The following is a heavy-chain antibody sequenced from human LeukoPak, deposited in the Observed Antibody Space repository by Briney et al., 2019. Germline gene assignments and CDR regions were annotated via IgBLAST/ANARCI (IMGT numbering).Heavy chain of an antibody. CDR1: GLIFKDAW. J-gene: IGHJ4*02. CDR2: INTRSSSS. D-gene: IGHD5-18*01. Sequence: GGSLRLSCAASGLIFKDAWMTWVRQAPGGGLEWVSSINTRSSSSYYADSVKGRFTISRDNAKNSLYLQMNSLRVEDSAVYYCASGTDTTMRDWGQGTLVTVSS. V-gene: IGHV3-21*01. CDR3: ASGTDTTMRD.